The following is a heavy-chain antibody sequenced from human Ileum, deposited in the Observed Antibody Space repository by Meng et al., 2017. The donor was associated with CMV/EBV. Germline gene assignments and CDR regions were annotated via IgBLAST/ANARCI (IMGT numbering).Heavy chain of an antibody. D-gene: IGHD6-13*01. Sequence: QARLQKSGPGLVKPSEPLSLTCTVSRGSISSDYWSWIRQPAGKGLEWIGRIYTSGSTNYNPSLKSRVTMSVDTSKTQFSLKLSSVTAADTAVYYCARGPYSSSWSSFDYWGQGTLVTVSS. J-gene: IGHJ4*02. CDR1: RGSISSDY. CDR2: IYTSGST. V-gene: IGHV4-4*07. CDR3: ARGPYSSSWSSFDY.